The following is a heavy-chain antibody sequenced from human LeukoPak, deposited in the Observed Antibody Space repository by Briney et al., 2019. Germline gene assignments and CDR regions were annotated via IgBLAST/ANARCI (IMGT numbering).Heavy chain of an antibody. D-gene: IGHD6-13*01. CDR2: IYYSGST. Sequence: SETLSLTCTVSGGSISSGGYYWSWIRQHPGKGLEWIGYIYYSGSTYYNPSLKSRVTISVDTSKNQFSLKLSSVTAADTAVYYRARAGEAAADYWGQGTLVTVSS. CDR1: GGSISSGGYY. V-gene: IGHV4-31*03. CDR3: ARAGEAAADY. J-gene: IGHJ4*02.